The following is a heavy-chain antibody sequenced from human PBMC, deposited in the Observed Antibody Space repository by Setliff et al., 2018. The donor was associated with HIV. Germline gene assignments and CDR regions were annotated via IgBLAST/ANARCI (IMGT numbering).Heavy chain of an antibody. CDR1: GFTFSNYA. J-gene: IGHJ3*02. Sequence: GESLKISCAASGFTFSNYAMHWVRQAPGKGLEWVAVISYDGTKEYYADSVKGRFTISRDNSKNTLYLQGGSLRPEDTAVYYCAKEAGVMDAFDIWGQGTMVTVSS. V-gene: IGHV3-30*04. D-gene: IGHD3-16*01. CDR3: AKEAGVMDAFDI. CDR2: ISYDGTKE.